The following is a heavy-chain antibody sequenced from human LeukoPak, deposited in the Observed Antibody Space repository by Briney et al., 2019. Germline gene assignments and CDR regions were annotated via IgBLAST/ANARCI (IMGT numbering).Heavy chain of an antibody. CDR3: ARDSDGYDALDI. J-gene: IGHJ3*02. CDR1: GFTVSSNY. V-gene: IGHV3-66*01. CDR2: IYSGGST. Sequence: SGGSLRLSCAASGFTVSSNYMSWVRQAPGKGLEWVSVIYSGGSTYYADSVKGRFTISRDNSKNTLYLQMNSLRAEDTAVYYCARDSDGYDALDIWGQGTMVTVPS. D-gene: IGHD3-10*01.